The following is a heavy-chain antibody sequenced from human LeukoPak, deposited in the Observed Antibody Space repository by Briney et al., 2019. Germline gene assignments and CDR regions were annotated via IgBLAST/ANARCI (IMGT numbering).Heavy chain of an antibody. CDR1: GGSISSSSYY. CDR2: IYYSGST. V-gene: IGHV4-39*01. CDR3: ARLGSSGWSPYFDH. D-gene: IGHD6-19*01. Sequence: PSETLSLTCTVSGGSISSSSYYWGWIRQPPGKGLEWIGSIYYSGSTYYNPSLKSRVTISVDTSKNQFTLKLSSVTAADTAVYYCARLGSSGWSPYFDHWSQGTLVTVSS. J-gene: IGHJ4*02.